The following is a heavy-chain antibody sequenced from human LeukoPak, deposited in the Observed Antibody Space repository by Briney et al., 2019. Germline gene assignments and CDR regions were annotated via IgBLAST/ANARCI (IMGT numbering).Heavy chain of an antibody. V-gene: IGHV3-48*01. CDR2: ISSSSSTI. CDR3: ARDLIRARIAAAFDY. CDR1: GFTFSSYS. D-gene: IGHD6-6*01. J-gene: IGHJ4*02. Sequence: GGSLRLSCAASGFTFSSYSMNWVRQAPGKGLEWVSYISSSSSTIYYADSVKGRFTISRDNSKNTLYLQMNSLRAEDTAVYYCARDLIRARIAAAFDYWGQGTLVTVSS.